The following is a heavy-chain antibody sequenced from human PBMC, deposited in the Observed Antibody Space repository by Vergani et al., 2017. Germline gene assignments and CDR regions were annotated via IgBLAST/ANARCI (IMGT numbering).Heavy chain of an antibody. D-gene: IGHD3-22*01. J-gene: IGHJ4*02. CDR1: GFTFSDYY. V-gene: IGHV3-11*04. CDR2: ISSSTRSI. Sequence: QVQLVESGGGLVKPGGSLRLSCAASGFTFSDYYMSWIRQAPGKGLEWISYISSSTRSIHYADSVKGRFTISRDNAKNSLSLQMNSLRVEDTAVYYCARELILDSNHEVYFDYWGQEALVIVSS. CDR3: ARELILDSNHEVYFDY.